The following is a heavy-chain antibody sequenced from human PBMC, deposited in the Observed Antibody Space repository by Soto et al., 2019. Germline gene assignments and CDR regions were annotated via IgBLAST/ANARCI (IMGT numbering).Heavy chain of an antibody. CDR3: AKRTSVHGGHLDDY. Sequence: GSLMLSCAASGFTFSHYATIWVRQAPGKGLEWVSAISENGGSTYYADSVKGRFTISRDNSKSALSLQMNSLRAEDTAVYYCAKRTSVHGGHLDDYWGQGTMVTVSS. D-gene: IGHD4-17*01. CDR1: GFTFSHYA. CDR2: ISENGGST. J-gene: IGHJ4*01. V-gene: IGHV3-23*01.